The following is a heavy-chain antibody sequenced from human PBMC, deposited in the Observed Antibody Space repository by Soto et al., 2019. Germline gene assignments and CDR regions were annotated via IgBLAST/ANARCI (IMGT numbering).Heavy chain of an antibody. CDR2: ISGSGASP. V-gene: IGHV3-23*01. D-gene: IGHD2-2*01. J-gene: IGHJ4*02. Sequence: EVQLLESGGGLVQPGGSLRLSCAASGFTFSTYTMSWVRRAPGKGLEWVSAISGSGASPSYADSVQGRFTISRDNPKKTLYLQMNTLRAEDTAVYYCAKARCSTPNCYVPDYWGQGTLVTVSS. CDR3: AKARCSTPNCYVPDY. CDR1: GFTFSTYT.